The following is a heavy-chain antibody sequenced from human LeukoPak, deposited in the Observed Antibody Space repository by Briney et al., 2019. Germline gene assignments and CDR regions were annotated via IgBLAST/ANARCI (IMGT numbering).Heavy chain of an antibody. Sequence: QPGRSLRLSCSASGFTFSRHAMHWVRQAPGKGLEWVAGISDDARNEYYVDSVKGRFSISRDNSNNALILRMNSLRLEDTAVYYCARQGNALFYHYHYLDVWGTGTTVTVSS. CDR3: ARQGNALFYHYHYLDV. J-gene: IGHJ6*03. V-gene: IGHV3-30*01. CDR1: GFTFSRHA. CDR2: ISDDARNE.